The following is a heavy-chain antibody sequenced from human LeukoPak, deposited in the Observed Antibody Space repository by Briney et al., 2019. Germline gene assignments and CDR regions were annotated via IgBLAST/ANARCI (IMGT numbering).Heavy chain of an antibody. V-gene: IGHV4-59*01. D-gene: IGHD6-25*01. CDR1: GGSISSYY. CDR3: ARTAAGYFQH. CDR2: IYYSGST. Sequence: SETLSLTCTVSGGSISSYYWSWIRQPPGKGLEWIGYIYYSGSTIYNPSLKSRVTISVDTSKNQFSLKLSSVTAADTAVYYCARTAAGYFQHWGQGTLVTVSS. J-gene: IGHJ1*01.